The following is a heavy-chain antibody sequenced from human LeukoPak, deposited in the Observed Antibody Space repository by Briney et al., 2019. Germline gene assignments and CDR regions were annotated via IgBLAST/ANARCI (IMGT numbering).Heavy chain of an antibody. D-gene: IGHD4-23*01. Sequence: PGRSLRLSCAASGFTFSDYYMSWIRQAPGKGLGWVSYISSSGSTIYYADSVKGRFTISRDNAKNSLYLQMNSLRAEDTAVYYCARPLRWPYWYFDLWGRGTLVTVSS. J-gene: IGHJ2*01. CDR2: ISSSGSTI. V-gene: IGHV3-11*01. CDR3: ARPLRWPYWYFDL. CDR1: GFTFSDYY.